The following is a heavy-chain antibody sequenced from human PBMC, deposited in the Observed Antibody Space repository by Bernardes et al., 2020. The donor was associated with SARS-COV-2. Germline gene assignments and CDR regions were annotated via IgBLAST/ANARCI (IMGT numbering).Heavy chain of an antibody. CDR3: AKEEVRPF. J-gene: IGHJ4*02. Sequence: GGSLRLSCAASGFTFSSYAMSWVRQAPGKGLAWVSAISAGGDKTYYADSVRGRFTISRDHSTNTLYLQMNSLRADDTAIYYCAKEEVRPFWSQGTLVTVSS. CDR2: ISAGGDKT. D-gene: IGHD2-2*01. V-gene: IGHV3-23*01. CDR1: GFTFSSYA.